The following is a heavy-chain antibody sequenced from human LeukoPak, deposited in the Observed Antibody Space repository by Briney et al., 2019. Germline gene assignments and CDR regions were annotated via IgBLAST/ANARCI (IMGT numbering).Heavy chain of an antibody. CDR2: IYHSGST. CDR1: GYSISSGYY. D-gene: IGHD6-13*01. Sequence: PSETLSLTCTVSGYSISSGYYWGWIRQPPGKGPEWIGSIYHSGSTYYNPSLKSRVTISVDTSKNQFSLKLSSVTAADTAVYYCARGTYSSSWSRPPRAFDIWGQGTMVTVSS. CDR3: ARGTYSSSWSRPPRAFDI. V-gene: IGHV4-38-2*02. J-gene: IGHJ3*02.